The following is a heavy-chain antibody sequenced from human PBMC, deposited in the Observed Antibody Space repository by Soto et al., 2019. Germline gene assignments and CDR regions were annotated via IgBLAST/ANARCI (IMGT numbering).Heavy chain of an antibody. CDR1: GFTFSSYA. D-gene: IGHD6-6*01. Sequence: GGSLRLSCAASGFTFSSYAMSWVRQAPGKGLEWVSAISGSGGSTYYADSVKGRFTISRDNSKNTLYLQMNSLRAEDTAVYYCARSTYSSSSQGYYYYGMDVWGQGTTVTVSS. V-gene: IGHV3-23*01. CDR2: ISGSGGST. J-gene: IGHJ6*02. CDR3: ARSTYSSSSQGYYYYGMDV.